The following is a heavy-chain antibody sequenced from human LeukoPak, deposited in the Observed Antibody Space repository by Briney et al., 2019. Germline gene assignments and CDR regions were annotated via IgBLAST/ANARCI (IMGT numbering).Heavy chain of an antibody. V-gene: IGHV4-39*07. CDR2: IYYSGST. CDR3: ARVLGYCSGGSCRALNWFDP. Sequence: PSETLSLTCTVSGGSISSSSYYWGWIRQPPGKGLEWIGSIYYSGSTYYNPSLKSRVTISVDTSKNQFSLKLSSVTAADTAVYYCARVLGYCSGGSCRALNWFDPWGQGTLVTVSS. CDR1: GGSISSSSYY. D-gene: IGHD2-15*01. J-gene: IGHJ5*02.